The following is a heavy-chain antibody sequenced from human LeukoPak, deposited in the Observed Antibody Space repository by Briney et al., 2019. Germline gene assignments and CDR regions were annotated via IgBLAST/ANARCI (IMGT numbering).Heavy chain of an antibody. CDR3: AKDKGSGFTMVQLDAFDI. CDR1: GFTFSSYA. D-gene: IGHD3-10*01. V-gene: IGHV3-23*01. Sequence: PGGSLRLSCAASGFTFSSYAMSWVRQAPGKGLEWVSAISGSGGSTYYADSVKGRFTISRDNSKNTLYLQMNSLRAEDTAVYYCAKDKGSGFTMVQLDAFDIWGQGTMVTVSS. J-gene: IGHJ3*02. CDR2: ISGSGGST.